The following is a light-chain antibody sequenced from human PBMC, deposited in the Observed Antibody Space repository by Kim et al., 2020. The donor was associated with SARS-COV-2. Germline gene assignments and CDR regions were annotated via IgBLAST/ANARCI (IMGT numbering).Light chain of an antibody. CDR2: GGS. V-gene: IGKV3-15*01. CDR1: QSVTMK. Sequence: VSPGETATRSCRASQSVTMKVAWYQQKAGQGPRLLIYGGSTRATGVPTRFSGSGSGREFTLTIGSLQSEDFAIYHCQQYNDWPLTFGGGTKVDIK. CDR3: QQYNDWPLT. J-gene: IGKJ4*01.